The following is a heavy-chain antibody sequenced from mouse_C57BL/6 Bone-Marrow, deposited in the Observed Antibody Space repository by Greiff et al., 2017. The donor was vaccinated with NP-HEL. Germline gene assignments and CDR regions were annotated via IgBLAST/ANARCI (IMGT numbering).Heavy chain of an antibody. V-gene: IGHV1-52*01. J-gene: IGHJ1*03. CDR1: GYTFTSYW. D-gene: IGHD1-1*01. Sequence: QVQLQQPGAELVRPGSSVKLSCKASGYTFTSYWMHWVKQRPIKGLEWIGNIDPSDSETHYNQKFKDKATLTVDKSSSTAYMQLSSLTSEDSAVYYWARGEYYGSNWYFDVWGTGTTVTVSS. CDR3: ARGEYYGSNWYFDV. CDR2: IDPSDSET.